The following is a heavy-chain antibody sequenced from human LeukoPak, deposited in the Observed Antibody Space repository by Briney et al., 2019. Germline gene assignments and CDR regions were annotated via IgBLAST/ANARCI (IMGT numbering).Heavy chain of an antibody. CDR2: MSFDGSNK. CDR3: ARDPRRSSQTGYFDY. Sequence: PGGSLRLSCAASGFTFSTYAMHWVRQAPGKGLEWVAVMSFDGSNKYYADSVKGRFTISRDNSEDTLYLQMNSLRAEDTALYYCARDPRRSSQTGYFDYWGQGTLVTVSS. CDR1: GFTFSTYA. V-gene: IGHV3-30*04. J-gene: IGHJ4*02. D-gene: IGHD6-13*01.